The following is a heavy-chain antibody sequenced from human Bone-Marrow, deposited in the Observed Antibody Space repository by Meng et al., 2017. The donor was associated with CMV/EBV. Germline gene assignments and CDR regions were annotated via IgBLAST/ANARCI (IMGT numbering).Heavy chain of an antibody. CDR2: IKQDGTEK. D-gene: IGHD2-15*01. CDR3: ARDPVVSGDYYFDY. V-gene: IGHV3-7*01. J-gene: IGHJ4*02. Sequence: GESLKISCAASGFIFSSYWMSWVRQAPGKGLEWVANIKQDGTEKYYVDSVKGRFTIYRDNTKNSLYLQMNSLRAEDTAVYYCARDPVVSGDYYFDYWGQEKLVTFSS. CDR1: GFIFSSYW.